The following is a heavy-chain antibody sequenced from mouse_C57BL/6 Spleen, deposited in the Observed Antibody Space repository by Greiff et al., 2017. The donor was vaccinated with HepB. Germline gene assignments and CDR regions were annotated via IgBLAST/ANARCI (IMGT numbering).Heavy chain of an antibody. Sequence: VQLQQSGPGLVQPSQSLSITCTVSGFSLTSYGVHWVRQSPGKGLEWLGVIWSGGSTNYNAAFISRLSISKDNSKSQVFFKMNCLQADDTAIYYCARNSPYDYDEYFDVWGTGTTVTVSS. V-gene: IGHV2-2*01. CDR2: IWSGGST. J-gene: IGHJ1*03. CDR3: ARNSPYDYDEYFDV. CDR1: GFSLTSYG. D-gene: IGHD2-4*01.